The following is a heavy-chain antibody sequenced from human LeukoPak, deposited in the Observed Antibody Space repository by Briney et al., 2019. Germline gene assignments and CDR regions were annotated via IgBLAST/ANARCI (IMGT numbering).Heavy chain of an antibody. V-gene: IGHV3-74*01. CDR1: GFTFSSFW. J-gene: IGHJ4*02. Sequence: QPGGSLRLSCAASGFTFSSFWMHWVRQAPGKGLVWVSRINSDGSSTSYADSVKGRFTISRDNAKNTLYLQMNSLRAEDTAVYYCARDPRNYGIDYWGQGVLVTVSS. CDR3: ARDPRNYGIDY. D-gene: IGHD1-7*01. CDR2: INSDGSST.